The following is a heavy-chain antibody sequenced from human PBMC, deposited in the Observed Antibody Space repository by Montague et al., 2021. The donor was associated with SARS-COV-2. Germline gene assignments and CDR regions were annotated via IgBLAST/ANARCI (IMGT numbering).Heavy chain of an antibody. J-gene: IGHJ4*02. CDR3: ITMLVVAEDYFDY. CDR2: NNSDGSST. Sequence: SLRLSCAASGFTFSSYWMHWVRQAPGKGLVWVSRNNSDGSSTSYXDSVKGRFTISRDNAKNTLYLQMNSLRAEDTAVYYCITMLVVAEDYFDYWGQGTLVTVSS. D-gene: IGHD3-22*01. CDR1: GFTFSSYW. V-gene: IGHV3-74*01.